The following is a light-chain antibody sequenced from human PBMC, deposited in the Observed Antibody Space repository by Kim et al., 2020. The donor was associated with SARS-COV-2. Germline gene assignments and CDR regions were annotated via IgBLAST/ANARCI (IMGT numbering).Light chain of an antibody. J-gene: IGLJ3*02. CDR1: SGSIASNN. Sequence: GKTVTISITRSSGSIASNNVHWYQQRPGSAPTTVISEDNQSPSGVPDRFSGSIDSSSNSASLTISGLKTEDEVDYYCQSYDSSNRVFGGGTQLTVL. CDR3: QSYDSSNRV. V-gene: IGLV6-57*03. CDR2: EDN.